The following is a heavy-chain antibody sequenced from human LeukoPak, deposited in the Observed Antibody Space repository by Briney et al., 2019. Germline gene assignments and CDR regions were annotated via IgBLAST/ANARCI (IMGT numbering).Heavy chain of an antibody. CDR3: ARDLPKTGYVGALDI. Sequence: ASVKVSCKASGYTFTDYYIHWVRQAPGQGLEWMGRMNPNSGGTNYGQKFQGRVTMTRDTSISTAYMELNSLTSDDTAVYFCARDLPKTGYVGALDIWGQGTMVTVSS. CDR1: GYTFTDYY. V-gene: IGHV1-2*06. D-gene: IGHD5-12*01. CDR2: MNPNSGGT. J-gene: IGHJ3*02.